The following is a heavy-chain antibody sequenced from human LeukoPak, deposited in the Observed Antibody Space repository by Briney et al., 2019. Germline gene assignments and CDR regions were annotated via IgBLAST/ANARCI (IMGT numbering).Heavy chain of an antibody. J-gene: IGHJ4*02. V-gene: IGHV4-34*01. CDR3: ARAPTTHYYFDY. CDR2: INHSGST. CDR1: GGSFSGYY. Sequence: SETLSLTCAVYGGSFSGYYWSWIRQPPGKGLEWIGEINHSGSTNYNPSLKSRVTISVDTSKNQFSLNLSSVTAADTAVYYCARAPTTHYYFDYWGQGTLVTVSS. D-gene: IGHD5-12*01.